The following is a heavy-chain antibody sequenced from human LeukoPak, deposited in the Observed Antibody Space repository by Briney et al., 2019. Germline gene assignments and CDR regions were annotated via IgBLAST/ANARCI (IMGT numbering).Heavy chain of an antibody. J-gene: IGHJ3*02. V-gene: IGHV5-51*01. CDR3: ASGAYGSGIRITAAFDI. Sequence: KPGESLKISCKGSGYSFTSYWIGWVRQMPGKGLEWMGIIYPGDSDTRYSPSFQGQVTVSADKSISTAYLQWSSLKASDTAMYYCASGAYGSGIRITAAFDIWGQGTMVTVSS. D-gene: IGHD3-10*01. CDR2: IYPGDSDT. CDR1: GYSFTSYW.